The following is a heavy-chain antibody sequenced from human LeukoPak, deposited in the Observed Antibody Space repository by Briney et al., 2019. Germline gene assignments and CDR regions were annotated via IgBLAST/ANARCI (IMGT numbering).Heavy chain of an antibody. CDR3: ARVIDGWYFDY. J-gene: IGHJ4*02. CDR1: GFTFSSYW. V-gene: IGHV3-74*01. Sequence: GGSLRLSCAASGFTFSSYWMHWVRQAPGKGLVWVSRINSGGSSTSYADFVMGRFTISRDNAKNTLSLQMDSLRAEDTAVYYCARVIDGWYFDYWGQGTLVTVSS. D-gene: IGHD6-19*01. CDR2: INSGGSST.